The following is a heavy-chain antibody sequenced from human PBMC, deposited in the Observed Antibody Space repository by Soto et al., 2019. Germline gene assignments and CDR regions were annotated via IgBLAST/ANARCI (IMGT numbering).Heavy chain of an antibody. J-gene: IGHJ5*02. CDR2: INHSGST. CDR3: ARVGRTGYSYGYSRYNWFDP. D-gene: IGHD5-18*01. CDR1: GGSFSGYY. V-gene: IGHV4-34*01. Sequence: SETLSLTCAVYGGSFSGYYWSWIRQPPGEGLDWIGEINHSGSTNYNPSLKSRVTISVDTSKNQFSLKLSSVTAADTAVYYCARVGRTGYSYGYSRYNWFDPWGQGTPVTVSS.